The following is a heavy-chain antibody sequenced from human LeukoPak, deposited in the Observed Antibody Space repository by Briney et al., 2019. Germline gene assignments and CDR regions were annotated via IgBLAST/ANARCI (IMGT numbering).Heavy chain of an antibody. CDR3: ARDERYDSSGYPFDY. Sequence: ASVKVSCKASGYTFTGYFIHWVRQAPGQGLEWMGWINPNSGDTNCAQKFRGRVTMTRDTSISTAYMELSRLRSDDTAVYYCARDERYDSSGYPFDYWGQGTLVTVSS. CDR1: GYTFTGYF. V-gene: IGHV1-2*02. D-gene: IGHD3-22*01. CDR2: INPNSGDT. J-gene: IGHJ4*02.